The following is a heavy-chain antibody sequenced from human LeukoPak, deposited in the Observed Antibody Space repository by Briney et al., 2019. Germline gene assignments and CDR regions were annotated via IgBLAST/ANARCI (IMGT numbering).Heavy chain of an antibody. CDR1: GFTFRNYA. J-gene: IGHJ4*02. D-gene: IGHD2-2*01. CDR3: ARDLEGGYQLLKY. CDR2: ISGGGGGA. V-gene: IGHV3-23*01. Sequence: PGGSLRLSCAASGFTFRNYAMSWVRQAPGKGLEWVSVISGGGGGAYYADSVKGRFTISRDNSKNTLYLQMNSLRAEDTAVYYCARDLEGGYQLLKYWGQGTLVTISS.